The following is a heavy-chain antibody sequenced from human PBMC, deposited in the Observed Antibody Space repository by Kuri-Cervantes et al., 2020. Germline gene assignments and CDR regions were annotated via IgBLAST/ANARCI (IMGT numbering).Heavy chain of an antibody. CDR3: MRTEIIFGELRET. CDR2: LSHSGSI. Sequence: ESLKISCAASGFTFSSYWMNWVRQPPGKGLEWIGELSHSGSIKYNPSLRSRITMSEDTSKTQLSLRLTSLTAADTAMYYCMRTEIIFGELRETWGQGTLVTVSS. V-gene: IGHV4-34*01. CDR1: GFTFSSYW. J-gene: IGHJ5*02. D-gene: IGHD3-10*01.